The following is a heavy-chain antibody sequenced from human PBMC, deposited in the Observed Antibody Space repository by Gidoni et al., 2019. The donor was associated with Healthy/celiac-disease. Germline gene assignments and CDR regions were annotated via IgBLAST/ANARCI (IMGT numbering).Heavy chain of an antibody. V-gene: IGHV1-2*02. J-gene: IGHJ4*02. CDR2: INPNSGGT. CDR3: ARASGVGVVVVPAAIDY. D-gene: IGHD2-2*01. CDR1: GYTFTGYY. Sequence: QVQLVQSGAEVKKPGASVKVSCKASGYTFTGYYMHWVRQAPGQGLEWMGWINPNSGGTNYAQKFQGRVTMTRDTSISTAYMELSRLRSDDTAVYYCARASGVGVVVVPAAIDYWGQGTLVTVSS.